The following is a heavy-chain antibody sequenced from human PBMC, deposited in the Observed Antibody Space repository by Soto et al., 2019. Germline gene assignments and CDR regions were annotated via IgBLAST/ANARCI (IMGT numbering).Heavy chain of an antibody. J-gene: IGHJ6*02. Sequence: PSETLSLTCTVSGGSISSGGYYWNWIRQHPGKGLEWIGYIYYSGSTYYNPSLKSRVTISVDTSKNQFSLKLSSVTAADTAVYYCARASRYLEGIVHATSGNGMDVWAQGTTVPVS. CDR2: IYYSGST. D-gene: IGHD3-3*01. CDR3: ARASRYLEGIVHATSGNGMDV. V-gene: IGHV4-31*03. CDR1: GGSISSGGYY.